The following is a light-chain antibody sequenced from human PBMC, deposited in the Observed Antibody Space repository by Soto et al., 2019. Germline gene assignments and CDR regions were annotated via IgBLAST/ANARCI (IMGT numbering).Light chain of an antibody. Sequence: DLQMTQSPSSLSASVGDRVTITCRASQSISSYLNWYQQKPGKAPKLLIYAAPSLQSGVPSRFSGSGSGTDFTLTISSLQPEDFATYYCQQSYSILYTFGQGTKLEIK. CDR2: AAP. CDR1: QSISSY. J-gene: IGKJ2*01. CDR3: QQSYSILYT. V-gene: IGKV1-39*01.